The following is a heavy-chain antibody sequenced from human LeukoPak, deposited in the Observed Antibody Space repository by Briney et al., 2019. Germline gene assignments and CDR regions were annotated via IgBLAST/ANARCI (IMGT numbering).Heavy chain of an antibody. V-gene: IGHV3-30*02. CDR1: GFTFSNYD. CDR2: IRFDGSNK. J-gene: IGHJ4*02. CDR3: ASSWGSAIDF. D-gene: IGHD3-16*01. Sequence: GGSLRLSCAASGFTFSNYDIHWVRQAPGKGLEWVAVIRFDGSNKYYADSVKGRFTISRDNSKNTLYLQMNSLRAEDTAVYYCASSWGSAIDFWGQGTLVTVSS.